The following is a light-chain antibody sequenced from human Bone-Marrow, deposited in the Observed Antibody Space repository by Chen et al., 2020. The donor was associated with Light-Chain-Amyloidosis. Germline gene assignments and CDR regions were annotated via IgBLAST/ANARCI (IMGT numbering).Light chain of an antibody. J-gene: IGLJ1*01. CDR3: SSYTITNTLV. V-gene: IGLV2-14*01. CDR2: EVT. CDR1: SSDVGGDNH. Sequence: QSALTPPPSVSGPPGQSSTIPRTGTSSDVGGDNHASWYQQHPDKAPKLMIYEVTNRPSWVPDRFSGSKSDNTASLTISGLQTEDEADYFCSSYTITNTLVFGSGTRVTVL.